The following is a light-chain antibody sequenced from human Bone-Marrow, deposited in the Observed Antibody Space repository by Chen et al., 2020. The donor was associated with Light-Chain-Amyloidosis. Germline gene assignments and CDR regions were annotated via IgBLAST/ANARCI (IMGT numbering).Light chain of an antibody. V-gene: IGKV3-11*01. CDR1: QSGSRY. Sequence: LTQFPATLTLSPGEEATLSCRPSQSGSRYFAWYPQRPGQAPRHLIYETSHRPAAIPNRYSGRVSGTDFTLTISSLEPEASAFDYCQRRGDWPPMYTFGQGTKLEI. J-gene: IGKJ2*01. CDR2: ETS. CDR3: QRRGDWPPMYT.